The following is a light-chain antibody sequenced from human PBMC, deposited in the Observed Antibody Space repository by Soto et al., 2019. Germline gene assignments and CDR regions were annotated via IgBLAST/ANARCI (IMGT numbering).Light chain of an antibody. Sequence: DIQMTQSPSSLSASVGDRVTITCQTSQGISNYLAWYQQKPGKVPKLLIYAASTLQSGVPSRFSGSGSGTHFTLTISSLQPEDVATYYCQKYNSAPRTFGQGTKVDIK. CDR3: QKYNSAPRT. V-gene: IGKV1-27*01. J-gene: IGKJ1*01. CDR2: AAS. CDR1: QGISNY.